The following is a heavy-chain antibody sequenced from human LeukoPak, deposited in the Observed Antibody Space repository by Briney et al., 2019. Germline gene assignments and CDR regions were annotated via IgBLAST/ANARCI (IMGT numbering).Heavy chain of an antibody. V-gene: IGHV4-4*07. Sequence: SETLSLTCTVSGGSISIYYWSWIRQPAGKGLEWIGRIYTSGSTNYNPSLKSRVTISVDKSKNQFSLKLSSVTAADTAVYYCASVRSIAAAGTHAFDIWGQGTMVTVSS. J-gene: IGHJ3*02. CDR1: GGSISIYY. CDR2: IYTSGST. CDR3: ASVRSIAAAGTHAFDI. D-gene: IGHD6-13*01.